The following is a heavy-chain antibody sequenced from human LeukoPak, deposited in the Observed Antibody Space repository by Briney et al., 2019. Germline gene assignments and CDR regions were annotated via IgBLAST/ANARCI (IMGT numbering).Heavy chain of an antibody. J-gene: IGHJ3*02. CDR3: ARESGSYYSDAFDI. V-gene: IGHV3-21*01. D-gene: IGHD1-26*01. CDR1: GFTFNSYN. Sequence: PGGSLRLSCAASGFTFNSYNMNWVRQAPGKGLEWVSSISSSSNYIYYADSVKGRFTISRDNSKNTLYLQMNSLRAEDTAVYYCARESGSYYSDAFDIWGQGTMVTVSS. CDR2: ISSSSNYI.